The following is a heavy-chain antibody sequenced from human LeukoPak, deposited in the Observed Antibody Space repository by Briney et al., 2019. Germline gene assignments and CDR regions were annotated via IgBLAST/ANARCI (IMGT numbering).Heavy chain of an antibody. J-gene: IGHJ6*02. CDR1: GFTFSSYA. V-gene: IGHV3-30*04. Sequence: GRSLRLSCAASGFTFSSYAMHWVRQAPGKGLEWVAVISYDGSNKHYADSVKGRFTIPRDNSKNTLYLQMNSLRAEDTAVYYCAKAMVRGVIDYYYGMDVWGQGTTVTVSS. CDR3: AKAMVRGVIDYYYGMDV. D-gene: IGHD3-10*01. CDR2: ISYDGSNK.